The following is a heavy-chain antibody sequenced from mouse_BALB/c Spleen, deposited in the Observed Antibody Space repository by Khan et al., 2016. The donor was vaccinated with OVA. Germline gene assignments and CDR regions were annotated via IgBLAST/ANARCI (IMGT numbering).Heavy chain of an antibody. Sequence: EVELVESGGGLVQPGGSLKLSCAASGFTFSSYGMSWVRQTPDKRLELVATLNSNGGSPYYPDSVKGRFIFSRDNAKNTLYLQMSSLKSEDTAMYYCARKAKTINWGQGTTLAGSS. CDR3: ARKAKTIN. CDR1: GFTFSSYG. CDR2: LNSNGGSP. V-gene: IGHV5-6-3*01. J-gene: IGHJ2*01.